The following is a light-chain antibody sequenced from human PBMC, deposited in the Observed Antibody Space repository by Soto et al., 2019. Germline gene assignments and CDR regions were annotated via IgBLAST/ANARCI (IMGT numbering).Light chain of an antibody. J-gene: IGKJ1*01. Sequence: ENVLTQSPGTLSLSPGERATLSCRASQSISSSYLAWYQQKPGQAPRVLIYGASSRATGIPDRFSGSGSGTEFTLTISRLEPEDFAVYYCQQYDSTSWTFGQGTKVEIK. CDR3: QQYDSTSWT. V-gene: IGKV3-20*01. CDR1: QSISSSY. CDR2: GAS.